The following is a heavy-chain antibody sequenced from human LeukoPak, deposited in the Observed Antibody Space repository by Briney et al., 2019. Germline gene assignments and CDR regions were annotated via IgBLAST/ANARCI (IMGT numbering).Heavy chain of an antibody. D-gene: IGHD1-26*01. Sequence: SQTLSLTCTVSGGPISSGGYHRSWIRPPPGKGLEWIGYVYHSGSTYYNPSLKSRVTISVDRSKNQFSLKLSSLTAADTAVYYCARGAPVVGATTLDYWGQGTLVPVSS. V-gene: IGHV4-30-2*01. J-gene: IGHJ4*02. CDR1: GGPISSGGYH. CDR3: ARGAPVVGATTLDY. CDR2: VYHSGST.